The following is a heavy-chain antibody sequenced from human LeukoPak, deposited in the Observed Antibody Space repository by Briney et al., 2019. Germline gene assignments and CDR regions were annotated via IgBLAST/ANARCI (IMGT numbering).Heavy chain of an antibody. CDR3: ARVPYRNYDFWSGFYGMDV. V-gene: IGHV4-59*01. D-gene: IGHD3-3*01. Sequence: PSETLSLTCTVSGGSISSYYWSWIRQPPGKGLEWIGYIYYSGSTNYNPSLKSRVTISVDTSKNQFSLKLSSVTAADTAVYYCARVPYRNYDFWSGFYGMDVWGQGTTVTVSS. J-gene: IGHJ6*02. CDR1: GGSISSYY. CDR2: IYYSGST.